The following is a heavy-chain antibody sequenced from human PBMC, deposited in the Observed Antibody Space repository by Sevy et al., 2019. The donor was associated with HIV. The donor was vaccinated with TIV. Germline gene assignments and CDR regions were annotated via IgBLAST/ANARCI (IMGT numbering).Heavy chain of an antibody. D-gene: IGHD3-16*01. J-gene: IGHJ4*02. Sequence: SETLCLTCTVSSGSISTFYWSWIRQPPGKGLEWIGYIYSSGISNFNPSLKSRVTISLDTSKSQFSLKLTSVTAADTAVYYCAREWGGASRSFDYWGQGTLVTVSS. CDR3: AREWGGASRSFDY. CDR1: SGSISTFY. V-gene: IGHV4-59*13. CDR2: IYSSGIS.